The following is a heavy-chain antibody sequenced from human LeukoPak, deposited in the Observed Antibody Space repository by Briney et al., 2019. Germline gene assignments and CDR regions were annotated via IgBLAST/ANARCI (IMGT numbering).Heavy chain of an antibody. D-gene: IGHD2-15*01. V-gene: IGHV1-24*01. CDR3: ATATQSGGSCYLGGCGMDV. J-gene: IGHJ6*02. Sequence: ASVKVSCKVSGYTLTELSMHWMRQAPGKGLEWMGGFDPEDGETIYAQKFQGRVTMTEDTSTDTAYMELSSLRSEDTAVYYCATATQSGGSCYLGGCGMDVWGQGTTVTVSS. CDR2: FDPEDGET. CDR1: GYTLTELS.